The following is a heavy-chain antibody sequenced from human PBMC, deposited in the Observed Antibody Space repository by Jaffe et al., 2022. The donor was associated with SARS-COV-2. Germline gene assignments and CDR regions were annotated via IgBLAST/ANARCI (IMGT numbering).Heavy chain of an antibody. CDR3: ARAAVSAATYCFDP. V-gene: IGHV3-30*04. CDR2: ISYDGSSK. D-gene: IGHD2-2*01. Sequence: QVQLVESGGGVVQPGRSLRLSCAASGFTFSNYAMHWVRQAPGKGLEWVAVISYDGSSKYYADSVKGRFTISRDNSKNTLCLQMNSLRAEDTAVYYCARAAVSAATYCFDPWGQGTLVTVSS. J-gene: IGHJ5*02. CDR1: GFTFSNYA.